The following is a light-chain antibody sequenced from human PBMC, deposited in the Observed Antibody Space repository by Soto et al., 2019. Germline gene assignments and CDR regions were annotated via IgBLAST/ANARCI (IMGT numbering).Light chain of an antibody. V-gene: IGLV1-40*01. Sequence: QSVLTQPPSVSGAPGQRVTISCTGSSSNIGAGYDVLWYQQLPGTAPKLLIYANNNRPSGVPDRFSGSKSGTSASLAITGFQAEDEADYYCQSYGSLSDVVFGGGSKLTVL. CDR3: QSYGSLSDVV. CDR1: SSNIGAGYD. CDR2: ANN. J-gene: IGLJ2*01.